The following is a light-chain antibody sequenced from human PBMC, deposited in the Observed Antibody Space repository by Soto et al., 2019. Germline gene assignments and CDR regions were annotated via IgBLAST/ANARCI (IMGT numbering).Light chain of an antibody. CDR1: QAIRNY. V-gene: IGKV1-33*01. Sequence: DIQMTQSPSSLSASVGDRVTITCQASQAIRNYLNWYQQRPGTAPKLLIYGGSTLETGVPSRFSGRGSAADFTLTISSLQPEDIATYYCQQYDTLPPTFGGGTKADIK. J-gene: IGKJ4*01. CDR3: QQYDTLPPT. CDR2: GGS.